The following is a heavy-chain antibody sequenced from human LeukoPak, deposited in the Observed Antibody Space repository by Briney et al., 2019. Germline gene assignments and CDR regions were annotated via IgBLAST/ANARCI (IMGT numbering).Heavy chain of an antibody. D-gene: IGHD3/OR15-3a*01. CDR3: ARGRDFWTGYYTDYDY. CDR1: GYSISSGYY. CDR2: IYHSGST. Sequence: PSETLSLTCTVSGYSISSGYYWGWIRQPPGKGLEWIGSIYHSGSTYYNPSLKSRVTISVDTSKNQFSLKLSSVTAADTAVYYCARGRDFWTGYYTDYDYWGQGTLVTVSS. J-gene: IGHJ4*02. V-gene: IGHV4-38-2*02.